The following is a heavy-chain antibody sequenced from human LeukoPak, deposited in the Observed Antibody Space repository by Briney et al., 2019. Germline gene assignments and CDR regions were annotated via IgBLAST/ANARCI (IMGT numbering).Heavy chain of an antibody. D-gene: IGHD3-3*01. CDR2: IYHSGST. J-gene: IGHJ5*02. CDR3: ARANLNDFWSGYSSNWFDP. CDR1: GGSISSSNW. Sequence: TESLSLTCAVSGGSISSSNWWSWVRQPPGKGLEWNGEIYHSGSTNYNASLKSRVTISVDKSKNQFSLKLSSVTAADTAVYYCARANLNDFWSGYSSNWFDPWGQGTLVTVSS. V-gene: IGHV4-4*02.